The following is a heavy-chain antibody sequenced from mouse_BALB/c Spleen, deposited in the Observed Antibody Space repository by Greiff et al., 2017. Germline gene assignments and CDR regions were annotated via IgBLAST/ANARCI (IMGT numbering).Heavy chain of an antibody. Sequence: EVMLVESGGGLVQPGGSLKLSCAASGFTFSSYGMSWVRQTPDKRLELVATINSNGGSTYYPDSVKGRFTISRDNAKNTLYLQMSSLKSEDTAMYYCARHYYGSSYGGRYFDVWGAGTTVTVSS. V-gene: IGHV5-6-3*01. CDR3: ARHYYGSSYGGRYFDV. D-gene: IGHD1-1*01. J-gene: IGHJ1*01. CDR2: INSNGGST. CDR1: GFTFSSYG.